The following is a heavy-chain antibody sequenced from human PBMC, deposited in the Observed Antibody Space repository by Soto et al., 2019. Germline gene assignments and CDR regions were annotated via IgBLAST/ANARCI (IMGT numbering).Heavy chain of an antibody. D-gene: IGHD1-20*01. Sequence: GESLKISCKGSGYSFTSYWISWGRQMPGKGLEWMGRIDPSDSYTNYSPSFQGHVTISADKSISTAYLQWRSLKASDTAMYYCARRPGGITGNYYGMDVWGQGTTVTVSS. CDR1: GYSFTSYW. J-gene: IGHJ6*02. V-gene: IGHV5-10-1*01. CDR2: IDPSDSYT. CDR3: ARRPGGITGNYYGMDV.